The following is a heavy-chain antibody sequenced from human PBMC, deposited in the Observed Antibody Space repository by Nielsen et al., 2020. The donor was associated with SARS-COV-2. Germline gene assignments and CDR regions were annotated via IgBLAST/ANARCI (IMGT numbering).Heavy chain of an antibody. V-gene: IGHV3-66*01. Sequence: GESLKISCAASGFTVSSNYMSWVRQAPGKGLEWVSVIYSGGSTYYADSVKGRFTISRDNSKNTLYLQMNSLRAEDTAVYYCARTPMYSSSWYGWFDPWGQGTLVTVSS. J-gene: IGHJ5*02. CDR1: GFTVSSNY. CDR3: ARTPMYSSSWYGWFDP. D-gene: IGHD6-13*01. CDR2: IYSGGST.